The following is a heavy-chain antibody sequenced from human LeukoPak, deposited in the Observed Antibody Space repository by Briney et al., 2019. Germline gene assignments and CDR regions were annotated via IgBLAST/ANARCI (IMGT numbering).Heavy chain of an antibody. CDR3: ARSRYYYDSGGSETFDY. CDR2: IHHSGST. CDR1: GGSISSSNW. D-gene: IGHD3-22*01. V-gene: IGHV4-4*02. Sequence: PSETLSLTCGVSGGSISSSNWWNWVRQPPGKGLEWIGEIHHSGSTNYNPSLKSRVTISVDTSKNQFSLKLSSVTAADTAVYYCARSRYYYDSGGSETFDYWGQGTLVTVSS. J-gene: IGHJ4*02.